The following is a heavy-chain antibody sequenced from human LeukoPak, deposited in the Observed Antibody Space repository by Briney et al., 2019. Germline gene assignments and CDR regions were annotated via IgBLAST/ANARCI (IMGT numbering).Heavy chain of an antibody. CDR3: ARAVISIFDN. CDR2: ISSSSSTI. CDR1: GFSFSSYA. J-gene: IGHJ4*02. D-gene: IGHD3-3*02. Sequence: GGSLRLSCAASGFSFSSYAAHWVRQAPGKGLEWVSYISSSSSTIQYADSVKGRFTISRDNAENSLYLQMNSLGVEDTAVYYCARAVISIFDNWGQGTLVTVSS. V-gene: IGHV3-48*01.